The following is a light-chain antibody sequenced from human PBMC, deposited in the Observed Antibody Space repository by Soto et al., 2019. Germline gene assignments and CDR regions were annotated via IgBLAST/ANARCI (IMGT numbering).Light chain of an antibody. V-gene: IGKV4-1*01. CDR3: QQYYSPPYT. CDR2: WAS. Sequence: DIVMTQSPDSLAVSLGERATINCMSSQSILYSSNNKNQLAWYQQKPGQPPKLLFYWASTRESGVPDRFSGSESGTDFTLTISSLQAEDVAVYYCQQYYSPPYTFGQGTKLEI. J-gene: IGKJ2*01. CDR1: QSILYSSNNKNQ.